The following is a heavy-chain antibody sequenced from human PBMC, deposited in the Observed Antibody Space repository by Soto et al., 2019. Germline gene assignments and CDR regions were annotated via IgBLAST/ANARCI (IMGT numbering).Heavy chain of an antibody. CDR2: ISYDGSNK. D-gene: IGHD6-13*01. CDR3: AKDGSSWWKYYFDY. J-gene: IGHJ4*02. V-gene: IGHV3-30*18. CDR1: GFTFSSYG. Sequence: GGSLRLSCAASGFTFSSYGMHWVRQAPGKGLEWVAVISYDGSNKYYADSVKGRFTISRDNSKNTLYLQMNSLRAEDTAVYYCAKDGSSWWKYYFDYWGQGTLVTVSS.